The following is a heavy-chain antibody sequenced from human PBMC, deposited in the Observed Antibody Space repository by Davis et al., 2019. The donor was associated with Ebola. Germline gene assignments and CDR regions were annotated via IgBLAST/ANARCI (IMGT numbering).Heavy chain of an antibody. CDR3: ARGRWYGMDV. J-gene: IGHJ6*02. CDR1: GFTFSSYS. Sequence: GESLKISCAASGFTFSSYSMNWVRQAPGKGLEWVSSISSSSSYIYYADSVKGRFTISRDNAKNSLYLQMNSLRAEDTAVYYCARGRWYGMDVWGQGTTVTVSS. D-gene: IGHD2-15*01. CDR2: ISSSSSYI. V-gene: IGHV3-21*01.